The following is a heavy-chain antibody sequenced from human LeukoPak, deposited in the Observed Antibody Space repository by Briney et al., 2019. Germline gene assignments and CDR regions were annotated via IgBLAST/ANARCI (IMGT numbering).Heavy chain of an antibody. V-gene: IGHV1-24*01. Sequence: ASVKVSCKVSGYTLTELSMHWVRQAPGKGPGWMGNFDPEDGRTIYAQKFQGRITMTEDTSTDTAYMELSSLRSEDTAVYYCATSVGDTTMVTNYYGLDVWGQGTTVTVSS. CDR2: FDPEDGRT. J-gene: IGHJ6*02. CDR1: GYTLTELS. D-gene: IGHD5-18*01. CDR3: ATSVGDTTMVTNYYGLDV.